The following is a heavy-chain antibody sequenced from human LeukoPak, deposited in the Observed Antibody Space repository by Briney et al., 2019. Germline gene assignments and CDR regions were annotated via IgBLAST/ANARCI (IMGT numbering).Heavy chain of an antibody. CDR2: IYYSGST. Sequence: ASETLSLTCTVSGGSISSSSYYWGWIRQPPGKGLEWIGSIYYSGSTYYNPSLKSRVTISVDTSKNQFSLQLNSVTPEDTAVYYCTRAGNAFTRKSVFDIWGQGTMVTVSS. V-gene: IGHV4-39*01. CDR1: GGSISSSSYY. D-gene: IGHD3-10*01. J-gene: IGHJ3*02. CDR3: TRAGNAFTRKSVFDI.